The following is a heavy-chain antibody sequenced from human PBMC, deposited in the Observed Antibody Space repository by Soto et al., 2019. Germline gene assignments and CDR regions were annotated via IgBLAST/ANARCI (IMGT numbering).Heavy chain of an antibody. J-gene: IGHJ6*03. V-gene: IGHV3-33*01. CDR3: ARDGVCSGGSCTGGNSYHMDV. D-gene: IGHD2-15*01. CDR2: IWYDGSNK. CDR1: GFTFSSYG. Sequence: GGSLRLSCAASGFTFSSYGMHWVRQAPGKGLEWVAVIWYDGSNKYYADSVKGRFTISRDNSKNTLYLQMNSLRAEDTAVYYCARDGVCSGGSCTGGNSYHMDVWGKGTTVTVSS.